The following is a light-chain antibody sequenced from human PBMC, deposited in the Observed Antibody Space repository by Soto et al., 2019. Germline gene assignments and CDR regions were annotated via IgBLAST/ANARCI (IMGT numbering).Light chain of an antibody. Sequence: QSVLTQPPSASGSPGQSVTITCSGTSSDVGEENYVSWYQQHPGKVPKLILYEVSKRPSGVPDRFSGSRSGNTASLTVSGLQAEDEADYYCSSYTTSPSPQWVFAGGTKVTVL. CDR1: SSDVGEENY. J-gene: IGLJ3*02. V-gene: IGLV2-8*01. CDR2: EVS. CDR3: SSYTTSPSPQWV.